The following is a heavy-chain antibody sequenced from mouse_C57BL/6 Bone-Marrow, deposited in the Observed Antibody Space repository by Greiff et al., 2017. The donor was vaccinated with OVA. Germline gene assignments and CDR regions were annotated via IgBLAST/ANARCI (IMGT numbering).Heavy chain of an antibody. CDR1: GYTFTSYW. D-gene: IGHD1-1*01. Sequence: QVQLQQPGAELVKPGASVKLSCKASGYTFTSYWMHWVKQRPGRGLEWIGRIDPNSGGTKYNEKFKSKATLTVDKPSSTAYMQLSSLTSEDSAVYDCARTGVITTVVAAPMDYWGQGTSVTVSS. V-gene: IGHV1-72*01. CDR3: ARTGVITTVVAAPMDY. J-gene: IGHJ4*01. CDR2: IDPNSGGT.